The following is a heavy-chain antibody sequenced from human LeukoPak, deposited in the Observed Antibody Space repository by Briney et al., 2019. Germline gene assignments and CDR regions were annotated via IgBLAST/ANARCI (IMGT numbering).Heavy chain of an antibody. CDR1: GGSFSGYY. Sequence: SETLSLTCAVYGGSFSGYYWSWIRQPPGKGLEWIGEINHSGSTNYNPSLKSRVTISVDTSKNQFSLKLSSVTAADTAVYYCARDLSVVGATFLDPWGQGTLVTVSS. CDR2: INHSGST. V-gene: IGHV4-34*01. J-gene: IGHJ5*02. D-gene: IGHD1-26*01. CDR3: ARDLSVVGATFLDP.